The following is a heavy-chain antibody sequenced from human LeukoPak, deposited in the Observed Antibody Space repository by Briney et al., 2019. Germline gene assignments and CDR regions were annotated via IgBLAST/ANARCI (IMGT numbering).Heavy chain of an antibody. CDR2: ISYDGSNK. CDR3: TRGQYYYHSGHYLGNFDY. V-gene: IGHV3-30*04. D-gene: IGHD3-22*01. CDR1: GFTFSSYA. J-gene: IGHJ4*02. Sequence: GGSLRLSCAASGFTFSSYAMHWVRQAPGQGLEWVAVISYDGSNKYYADSVKGRFTISRDNSKNTLYLQMNSLRAEDTAVYYCTRGQYYYHSGHYLGNFDYWGPGTLVTVSS.